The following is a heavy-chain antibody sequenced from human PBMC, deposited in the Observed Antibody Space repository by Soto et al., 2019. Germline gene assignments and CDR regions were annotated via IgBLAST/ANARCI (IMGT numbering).Heavy chain of an antibody. CDR1: GGSISSRSYY. V-gene: IGHV4-39*01. J-gene: IGHJ4*02. CDR3: ARHKDTSSRYLLPDF. CDR2: IYYSGNA. Sequence: TLSLTCTVSGGSISSRSYYWGWIRQPPGKGLEWIGSIYYSGNAYYNPSLKSRVAVSVDTSKNQFSLKVTSVTATDTAVYYCARHKDTSSRYLLPDFWGQGTLVTVSS. D-gene: IGHD6-13*01.